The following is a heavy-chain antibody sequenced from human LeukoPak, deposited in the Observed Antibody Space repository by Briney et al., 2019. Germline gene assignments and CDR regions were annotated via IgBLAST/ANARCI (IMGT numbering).Heavy chain of an antibody. CDR2: ISYDGSNK. J-gene: IGHJ4*02. CDR1: GFTFSSYG. Sequence: PGRSLRLSCAASGFTFSSYGMHWVRQAPGKGLEWVAVISYDGSNKYYADSVKGRFTISRDNSKNTLYLQMNSLRAEDTAVYYCGSVFDYWGQGALVTVSP. CDR3: GSVFDY. V-gene: IGHV3-30*03.